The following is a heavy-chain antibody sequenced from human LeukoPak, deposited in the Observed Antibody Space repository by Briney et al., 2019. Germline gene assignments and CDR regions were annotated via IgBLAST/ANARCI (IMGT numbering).Heavy chain of an antibody. J-gene: IGHJ4*02. Sequence: GGSLRLSCAASGFTFSSYWMSWVRQAPGKGLEWVANIKQDGSEKYYVDSVRGRFTISRDNAKNSLYLQMNNLRAEDTAVYYCAKDGAWLRFDDWGQGILVTVSS. CDR2: IKQDGSEK. CDR1: GFTFSSYW. CDR3: AKDGAWLRFDD. D-gene: IGHD5-12*01. V-gene: IGHV3-7*03.